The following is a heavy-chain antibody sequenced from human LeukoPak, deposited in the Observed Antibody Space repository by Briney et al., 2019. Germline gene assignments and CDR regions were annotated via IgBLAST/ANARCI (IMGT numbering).Heavy chain of an antibody. CDR3: ARDRGGNSYGYYFDY. CDR2: ISWNSDTI. CDR1: GFTFDDYA. V-gene: IGHV3-9*01. D-gene: IGHD5-18*01. Sequence: GGSLRLSCAASGFTFDDYAMHWVRQAPGRGLEWVSGISWNSDTIEYADSVKGRFTISRDNAKNTLYLQMNSLRAEDTAVYYCARDRGGNSYGYYFDYWGQGTLVTVSS. J-gene: IGHJ4*02.